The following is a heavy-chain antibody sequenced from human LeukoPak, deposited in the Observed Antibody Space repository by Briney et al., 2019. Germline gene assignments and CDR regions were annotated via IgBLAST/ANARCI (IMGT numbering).Heavy chain of an antibody. V-gene: IGHV4-30-2*01. Sequence: PSQTLSLTCTVSGGSISSGGYYWSWIRQPPGKGLEWIGYIYHSGSTYYNPSLKSRVTISVDRSKNQFSLKLSSVTAADTAVYYCARSAVAGTDFDYWGQGTLVTVSS. CDR1: GGSISSGGYY. D-gene: IGHD6-19*01. CDR2: IYHSGST. CDR3: ARSAVAGTDFDY. J-gene: IGHJ4*02.